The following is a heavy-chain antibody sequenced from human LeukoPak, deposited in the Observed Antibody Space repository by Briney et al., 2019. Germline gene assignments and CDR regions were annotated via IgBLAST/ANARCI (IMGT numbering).Heavy chain of an antibody. CDR2: ISWDGGST. CDR1: GFTFDDYT. CDR3: AKDDSYGSEAYYYYGMDV. V-gene: IGHV3-43*01. D-gene: IGHD5-18*01. Sequence: GGSLRLSCAASGFTFDDYTMHCVRQAPGKGLEWVSLISWDGGSTYYADSVKGRFTISRDNSKNSLYLQMNSLRTEDTALYYCAKDDSYGSEAYYYYGMDVWGQGTTVTVSS. J-gene: IGHJ6*02.